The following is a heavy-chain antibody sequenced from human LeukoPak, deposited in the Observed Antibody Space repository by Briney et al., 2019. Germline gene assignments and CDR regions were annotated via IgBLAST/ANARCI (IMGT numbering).Heavy chain of an antibody. D-gene: IGHD2-2*01. Sequence: SETLSLTCTVSGGSISSSSYYWGWIRQPPGKGLEWIGSIYYSGSTYYNPSLKSRVTISVGTSKNQFSLKLSSVTAADTAVYYCAIVVVPAAPEDQYYYYGMDVWGQGTTVTVSS. CDR2: IYYSGST. V-gene: IGHV4-39*01. J-gene: IGHJ6*02. CDR1: GGSISSSSYY. CDR3: AIVVVPAAPEDQYYYYGMDV.